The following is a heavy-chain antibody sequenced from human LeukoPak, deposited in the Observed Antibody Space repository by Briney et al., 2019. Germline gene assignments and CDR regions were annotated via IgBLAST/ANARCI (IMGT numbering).Heavy chain of an antibody. CDR2: ISSGGGSR. D-gene: IGHD1-7*01. J-gene: IGHJ6*02. CDR1: GSTLSSSW. Sequence: PGGSLRLSCAASGSTLSSSWMHWVRRVPGRGLVWVSRISSGGGSRDYADSVKGRFTISRDNAKTTLYLQMNSLRPEDTAVYYCARDSGTQGPYYYGLDVWGQGTTVTVSS. CDR3: ARDSGTQGPYYYGLDV. V-gene: IGHV3-74*01.